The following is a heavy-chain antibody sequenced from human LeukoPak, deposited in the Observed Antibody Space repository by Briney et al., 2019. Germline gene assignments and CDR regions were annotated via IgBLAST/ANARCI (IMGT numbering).Heavy chain of an antibody. D-gene: IGHD3-9*01. J-gene: IGHJ1*01. Sequence: PSETLSLTCTVSGGSISSYYWSWIRQPPGKGLEWIGYIYYSGSTNYNPSLKSRATISVDTSKNQFSLKLSSVTAADTAVYYCARLPGYDILTGLWGQGTLVTVSS. V-gene: IGHV4-59*08. CDR1: GGSISSYY. CDR3: ARLPGYDILTGL. CDR2: IYYSGST.